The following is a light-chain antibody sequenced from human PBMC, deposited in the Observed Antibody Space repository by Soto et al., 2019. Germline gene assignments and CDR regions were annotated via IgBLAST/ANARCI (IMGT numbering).Light chain of an antibody. Sequence: IGLTQSPDTLSLSPGERATLSCRASQSVSSNYLAWYQQKLGQAPRLLIYDASRRATGIPDRFSGSGSGTDFTLTISRLEPEDFVVYYCQQYGRSPPFGQGTKVDIK. CDR2: DAS. CDR1: QSVSSNY. J-gene: IGKJ1*01. V-gene: IGKV3-20*01. CDR3: QQYGRSPP.